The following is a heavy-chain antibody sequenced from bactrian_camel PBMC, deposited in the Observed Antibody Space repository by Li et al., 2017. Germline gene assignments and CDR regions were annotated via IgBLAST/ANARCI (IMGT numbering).Heavy chain of an antibody. V-gene: IGHV3-1*01. Sequence: VQLVESGGGLVQPGGSLRLSCGASGFTLDDFAMGWVRQAPGKGLEWVSTISRGGSSTYYADSVKGRFTISRDNAKNTLYLQMNSLHTKDTATYYCAVDEQGATTRHRGQGTQVTVS. J-gene: IGHJ4*01. CDR1: GFTLDDFA. CDR2: ISRGGSST. D-gene: IGHD3*01.